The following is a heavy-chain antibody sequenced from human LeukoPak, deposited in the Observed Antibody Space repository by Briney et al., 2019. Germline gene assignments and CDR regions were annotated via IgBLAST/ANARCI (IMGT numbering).Heavy chain of an antibody. Sequence: SSETLSLTCTVSGGSISSYYWSWIRQPPGKGLEWIGYIYYSGSTNYNPSLKSRVTISVDTYKNQFSLKLSSVTAADTAVYYCARRPPIGAFDIWGQGTMVTVSS. V-gene: IGHV4-59*08. D-gene: IGHD2-21*01. CDR1: GGSISSYY. CDR3: ARRPPIGAFDI. CDR2: IYYSGST. J-gene: IGHJ3*02.